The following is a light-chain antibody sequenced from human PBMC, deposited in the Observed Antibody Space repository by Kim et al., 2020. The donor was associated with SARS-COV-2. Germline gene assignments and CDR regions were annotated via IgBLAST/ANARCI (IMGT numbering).Light chain of an antibody. Sequence: ALGQTVRITCQGDSLRTYYASWYQQKPGQAPVLVIYDENNRHSGIPDRFSASSSGNTASLTITGAQAEDEADYYCNSRDSSGNSYFFGTGTKVTVL. CDR1: SLRTYY. CDR3: NSRDSSGNSYF. V-gene: IGLV3-19*01. CDR2: DEN. J-gene: IGLJ1*01.